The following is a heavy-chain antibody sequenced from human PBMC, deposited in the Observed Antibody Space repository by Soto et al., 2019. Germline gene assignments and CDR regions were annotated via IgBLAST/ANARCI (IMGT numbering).Heavy chain of an antibody. CDR3: ARDRYYGSGTYNHFDN. J-gene: IGHJ4*02. V-gene: IGHV1-3*04. CDR1: GYTFTNYA. CDR2: INTYYANT. Sequence: QVHLVQSGAEVKKPGASVKVSCKASGYTFTNYAIHWVRQAPGQRLEWMGWINTYYANTKYSEKFQGRVTITRDTSASTAYMELGSLRSEDTAIYYCARDRYYGSGTYNHFDNWGQGTLVTVSS. D-gene: IGHD3-10*01.